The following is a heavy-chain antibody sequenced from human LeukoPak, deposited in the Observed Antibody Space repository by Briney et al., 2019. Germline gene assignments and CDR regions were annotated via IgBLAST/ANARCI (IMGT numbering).Heavy chain of an antibody. Sequence: GGSLRLSCAASGFTFSTYTLNWVRQAPGKGLEWVSCISSSSSSIYYADSVKGRFTISRDNAKNSVYLQMNSPRAEDTAVYYCAREAGEAFDIWGQGTMVTASS. CDR2: ISSSSSSI. V-gene: IGHV3-21*01. CDR1: GFTFSTYT. CDR3: AREAGEAFDI. D-gene: IGHD3-10*01. J-gene: IGHJ3*02.